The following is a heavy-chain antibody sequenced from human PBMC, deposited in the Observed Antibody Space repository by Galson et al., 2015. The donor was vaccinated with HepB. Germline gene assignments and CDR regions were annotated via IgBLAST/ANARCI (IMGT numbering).Heavy chain of an antibody. D-gene: IGHD3-3*01. J-gene: IGHJ4*02. CDR2: IGATDGKT. Sequence: SLRLSCAASGFTFSNYAMNWVRKAPVKGLEWVSSIGATDGKTYYADSVKGRFTISRDNSKNTLFLQMNSLRAEDTALYYCATKRSGYYPLDYWGPGTPVTGSS. CDR1: GFTFSNYA. V-gene: IGHV3-23*01. CDR3: ATKRSGYYPLDY.